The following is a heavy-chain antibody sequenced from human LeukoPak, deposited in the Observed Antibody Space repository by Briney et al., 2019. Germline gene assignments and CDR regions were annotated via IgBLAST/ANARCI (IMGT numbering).Heavy chain of an antibody. V-gene: IGHV4-59*12. CDR1: GGSMSTYY. D-gene: IGHD3-10*01. CDR2: ISKSGST. Sequence: PSETLSLTCTVSGGSMSTYYWSWIRQPPGKGLEWIGYISKSGSTKYNPSLKSRVTMSVDTSKNQFFLKLSSVTAADTAVYYCARSPRRPHFYSSGSYYYYFDYWGQGTLVTVSS. CDR3: ARSPRRPHFYSSGSYYYYFDY. J-gene: IGHJ4*02.